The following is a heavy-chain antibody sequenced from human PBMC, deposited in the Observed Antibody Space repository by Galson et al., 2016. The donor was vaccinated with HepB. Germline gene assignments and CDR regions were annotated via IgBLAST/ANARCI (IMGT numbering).Heavy chain of an antibody. D-gene: IGHD3-22*01. CDR1: GFSLKDHT. J-gene: IGHJ4*02. CDR3: ARDPHVNYYDSGGPLDY. Sequence: SLRLSCAGSGFSLKDHTMHWVRQAPGRGLEWVAIISYGGGTKYYAGSVKGRFTVSRDNSKNTLYLEMNSLRTDDTAVYYCARDPHVNYYDSGGPLDYWGQGILVTVSS. CDR2: ISYGGGTK. V-gene: IGHV3-30*04.